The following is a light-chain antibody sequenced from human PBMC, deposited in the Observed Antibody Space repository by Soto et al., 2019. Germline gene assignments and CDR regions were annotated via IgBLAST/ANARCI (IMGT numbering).Light chain of an antibody. CDR3: GTWDSNLNTDV. V-gene: IGLV1-51*02. CDR1: SSNIGNTY. J-gene: IGLJ1*01. CDR2: ENS. Sequence: QSVLTQPPSVSAAPGQKVTISCSGSSSNIGNTYVSCYQQFPETAPKLLIFENSKRPSGIPDRVSGSKSVTSATLGSTGLQPGDEADYYCGTWDSNLNTDVFGTGTQVTFL.